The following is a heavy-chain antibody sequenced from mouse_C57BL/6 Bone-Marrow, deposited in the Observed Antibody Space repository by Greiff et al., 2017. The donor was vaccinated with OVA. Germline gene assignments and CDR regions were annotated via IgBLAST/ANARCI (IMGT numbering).Heavy chain of an antibody. D-gene: IGHD2-3*01. Sequence: VQVVESGPELVKPGASVKISCKASGYAFSSSWLNWVKQRPGKGLEWIGRIYPGDGDTNYNGKFKGKATLTADKSSSTAYMQLRSLPSEDSAVYFCARHEDGYYASYFDYWGQGTTLTVSS. J-gene: IGHJ2*01. CDR1: GYAFSSSW. V-gene: IGHV1-82*01. CDR2: IYPGDGDT. CDR3: ARHEDGYYASYFDY.